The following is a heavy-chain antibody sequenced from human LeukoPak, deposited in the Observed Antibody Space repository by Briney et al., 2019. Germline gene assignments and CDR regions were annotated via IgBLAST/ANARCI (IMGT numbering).Heavy chain of an antibody. CDR3: ASPVKYYDTWSGYPPFDY. V-gene: IGHV1-69*13. D-gene: IGHD3-3*01. CDR2: IIPMSGTA. Sequence: SVKVSCKASGGTFNNFAISWVRQAPGQGLEWVGGIIPMSGTANYAQKFQGRVTITADESTGTAYMELSSLRSEDTAIYYCASPVKYYDTWSGYPPFDYWGQGTLVTVSS. J-gene: IGHJ4*02. CDR1: GGTFNNFA.